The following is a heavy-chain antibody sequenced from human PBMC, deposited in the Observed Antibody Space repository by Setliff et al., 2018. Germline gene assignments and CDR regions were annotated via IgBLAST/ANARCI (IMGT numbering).Heavy chain of an antibody. CDR1: GYTFTDYW. J-gene: IGHJ5*02. V-gene: IGHV5-51*01. CDR2: INPRDSDV. Sequence: GESLKISCKGSGYTFTDYWIGWVRQMSGRGLEWMAIINPRDSDVRYSPSFQGQVTISADKSISTAYLQWSSLKASDTAMYYCARSRSNFWSGYFNWFDPWGQGTLVTVSS. D-gene: IGHD3-3*01. CDR3: ARSRSNFWSGYFNWFDP.